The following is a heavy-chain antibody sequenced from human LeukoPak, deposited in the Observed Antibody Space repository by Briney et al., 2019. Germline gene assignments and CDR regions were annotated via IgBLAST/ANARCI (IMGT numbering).Heavy chain of an antibody. D-gene: IGHD2-2*01. CDR1: GDSISSNSYY. CDR2: IYYSGST. Sequence: SETLSLTCTVAGDSISSNSYYWGWIRQPPGKGLEWIGSIYYSGSTYYNQSLKSRVTISVDTSKNQFSLKLSSVTAADTAVYYCARDWPAGYAVGPWGQGTLVTVSS. V-gene: IGHV4-39*07. J-gene: IGHJ4*02. CDR3: ARDWPAGYAVGP.